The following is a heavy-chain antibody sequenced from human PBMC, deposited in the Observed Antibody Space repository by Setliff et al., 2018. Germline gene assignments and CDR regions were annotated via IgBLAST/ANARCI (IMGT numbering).Heavy chain of an antibody. CDR3: AREGVDTRSSTDYRYYMNL. Sequence: SVKVSCKASGGTFSSYGISWVRQAHGQGLEWLGGTIPNFGTTNYAQEFQGRVTIITDESTSTAYMELSSLRFEDTAVYYCAREGVDTRSSTDYRYYMNLWGKGTTVTVSS. D-gene: IGHD5-18*01. V-gene: IGHV1-69*05. J-gene: IGHJ6*03. CDR1: GGTFSSYG. CDR2: TIPNFGTT.